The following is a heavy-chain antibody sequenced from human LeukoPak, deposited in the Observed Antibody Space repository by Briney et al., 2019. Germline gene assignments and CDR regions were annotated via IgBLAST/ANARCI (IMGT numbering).Heavy chain of an antibody. CDR1: GGSISSYY. CDR2: IYYSGST. V-gene: IGHV4-59*01. J-gene: IGHJ4*02. CDR3: ARVRSSGYPPPPAFDY. D-gene: IGHD3-22*01. Sequence: SETLSLTCTVSGGSISSYYWSWIRQPPGKGLEWRGNIYYSGSTNYNPSLKSRVTISVDTSKNQFSLKLSSVTAADTAVYYCARVRSSGYPPPPAFDYWGQGTLVTVSS.